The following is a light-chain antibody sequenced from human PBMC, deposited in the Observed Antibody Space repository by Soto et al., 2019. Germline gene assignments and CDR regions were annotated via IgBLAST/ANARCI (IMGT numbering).Light chain of an antibody. CDR1: QSVDSTY. Sequence: EIVLTQSPGTLSLSPGERATLSCRASQSVDSTYLAWYQQKPAHAPRLLIYATSNRAAGIPDRFSGSGSGTYFTLTISRLEPEDVAVYYCQQYDTSPPMYIFGQGTKVVIK. V-gene: IGKV3-20*01. J-gene: IGKJ2*01. CDR2: ATS. CDR3: QQYDTSPPMYI.